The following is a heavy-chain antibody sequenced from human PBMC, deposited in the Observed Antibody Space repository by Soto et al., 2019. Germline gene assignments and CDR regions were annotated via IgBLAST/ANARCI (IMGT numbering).Heavy chain of an antibody. CDR3: ARDRTTYDGSAYYDALDM. V-gene: IGHV3-74*01. J-gene: IGHJ3*02. CDR1: GFTLTNYW. Sequence: PGGSLRLSCAVSGFTLTNYWMHWVRQAPGKGLVWVSRINNDGSGTSYADSVKGRFTISRDNAENSLYLQMNSLRDEDTAVYYCARDRTTYDGSAYYDALDMWGQGTMVTVSS. D-gene: IGHD3-22*01. CDR2: INNDGSGT.